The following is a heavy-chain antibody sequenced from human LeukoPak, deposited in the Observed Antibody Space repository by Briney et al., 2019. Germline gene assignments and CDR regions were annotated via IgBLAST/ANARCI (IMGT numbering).Heavy chain of an antibody. CDR3: ATQGAVAHGSSDY. CDR2: IYYSGNT. D-gene: IGHD6-19*01. J-gene: IGHJ4*02. Sequence: SGPTLVNPTQTLTLTCTFSGFSLSTSGVGVGWIRQPPGMGLEWIGSIYYSGNTYYTPSLKSRVTISVDASKNQFSLKLSSVTAADTAVYYCATQGAVAHGSSDYWGQGTLVTVSS. V-gene: IGHV4-39*01. CDR1: GFSLSTSGVG.